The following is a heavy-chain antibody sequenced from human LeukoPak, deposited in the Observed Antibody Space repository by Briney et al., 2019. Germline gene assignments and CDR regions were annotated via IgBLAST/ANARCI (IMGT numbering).Heavy chain of an antibody. Sequence: GGSLRLSCAASGFTFDDYGMAWVRQAPGKGLEWVSGLKRNGGSTGYAESVKGRFTISRDNTKNSLYLQMNSLRAEDTAVYYCARASGSGSYSRYWGQGTLVTVSS. D-gene: IGHD1-26*01. CDR1: GFTFDDYG. CDR2: LKRNGGST. CDR3: ARASGSGSYSRY. V-gene: IGHV3-20*04. J-gene: IGHJ4*02.